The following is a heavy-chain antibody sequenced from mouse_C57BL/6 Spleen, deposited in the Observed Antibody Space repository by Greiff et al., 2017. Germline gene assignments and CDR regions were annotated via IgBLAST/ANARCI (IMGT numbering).Heavy chain of an antibody. CDR1: GYTFTDYY. CDR2: INPYNGGT. Sequence: DVQLQESGPVLVKPGASVKMSCKASGYTFTDYYMNWVKQSHGKSLEWIGVINPYNGGTSYNQKFKGKATLTVDKSSSTAYMALNSLTSEDSAVYYCARGGTTVVPVDYWGQGTTLTVSS. J-gene: IGHJ2*01. D-gene: IGHD1-1*01. V-gene: IGHV1-19*01. CDR3: ARGGTTVVPVDY.